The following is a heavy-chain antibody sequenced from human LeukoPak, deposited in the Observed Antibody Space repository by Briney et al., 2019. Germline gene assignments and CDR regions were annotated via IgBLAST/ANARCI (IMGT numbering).Heavy chain of an antibody. CDR1: GFTFDDYA. CDR3: AKDGSSSSPFDY. J-gene: IGHJ4*02. Sequence: GGSLRLSCAASGFTFDDYAMHWVRQTAWKGLDWVYIISGDGGSTYYADSVKGRFTISRDNSKNSLYLQMNSLRTEDTALYYCAKDGSSSSPFDYWGQGTLVTVSS. V-gene: IGHV3-43*02. D-gene: IGHD6-13*01. CDR2: ISGDGGST.